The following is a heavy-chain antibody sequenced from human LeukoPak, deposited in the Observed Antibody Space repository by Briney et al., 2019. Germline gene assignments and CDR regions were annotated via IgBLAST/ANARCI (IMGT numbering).Heavy chain of an antibody. D-gene: IGHD6-13*01. CDR1: GGTFSSYA. J-gene: IGHJ4*02. CDR2: IIPIFGTA. CDR3: ARDSIEASSSWYDNLSHFDY. Sequence: SVKVSCKASGGTFSSYAISWVRQAPGQGLEWMGGIIPIFGTANYAQKFQGRVTITTDESTSTAYMELSSLRSEDTAVYYCARDSIEASSSWYDNLSHFDYWGQGTLVTVSS. V-gene: IGHV1-69*05.